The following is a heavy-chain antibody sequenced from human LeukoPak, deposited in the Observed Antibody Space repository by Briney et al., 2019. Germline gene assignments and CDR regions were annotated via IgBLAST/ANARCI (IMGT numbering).Heavy chain of an antibody. D-gene: IGHD6-13*01. V-gene: IGHV4-39*01. Sequence: SETLSLTCTVSGGSISSSSYYWGWIRQPPGKGLEWIGSIYYSGSTYYNPSLKSRVTISVDTSKNQFSLKLSSVTAADTAVYYCARASRGYSSSWYPDYFDYWGQGTLVTVSS. CDR2: IYYSGST. J-gene: IGHJ4*02. CDR1: GGSISSSSYY. CDR3: ARASRGYSSSWYPDYFDY.